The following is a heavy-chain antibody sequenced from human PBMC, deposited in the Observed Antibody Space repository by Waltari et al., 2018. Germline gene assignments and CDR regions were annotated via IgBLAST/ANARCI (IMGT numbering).Heavy chain of an antibody. V-gene: IGHV3-23*04. Sequence: EVQLVESGGGSVQPGGSLRLSCAASGFSFGSYAVSWGRQAPGKGLEWLSSISGSDGRTNYADSAKGRFTISRDNSKDTLFLQMNSLGVDDAAVYYCAKDLGGYSGSHWYFDVWGRGTLVTVSS. D-gene: IGHD1-26*01. CDR2: ISGSDGRT. J-gene: IGHJ2*01. CDR3: AKDLGGYSGSHWYFDV. CDR1: GFSFGSYA.